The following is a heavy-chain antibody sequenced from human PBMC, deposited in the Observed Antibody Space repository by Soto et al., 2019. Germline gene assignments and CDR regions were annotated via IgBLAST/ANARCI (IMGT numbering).Heavy chain of an antibody. D-gene: IGHD2-21*01. Sequence: LSETLSLTCTVSGGSISSYYWSWIRQPPGKGLEWIGYIYYSGSTNYNPSLKSRVTISVDTSKNQFSLNLSSVTAADTAVYYCARRWGGTFDYWGQGTLVTVSS. CDR3: ARRWGGTFDY. CDR2: IYYSGST. V-gene: IGHV4-59*01. J-gene: IGHJ4*02. CDR1: GGSISSYY.